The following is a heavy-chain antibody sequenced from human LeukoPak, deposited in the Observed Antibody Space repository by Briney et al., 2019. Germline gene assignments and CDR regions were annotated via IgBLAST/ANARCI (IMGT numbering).Heavy chain of an antibody. CDR1: GFTFSSYA. CDR2: ISGSGGST. CDR3: TKAPRNCCTGAFCYPFDH. D-gene: IGHD2-8*02. J-gene: IGHJ4*02. Sequence: GGSLRLSCAASGFTFSSYAMSWVRQAPGKGLEWVSAISGSGGSTYHADSVKGRFTVSRDNSRNTLYLQMNSLRVEDTAIYYCTKAPRNCCTGAFCYPFDHWGQGTLVTVSS. V-gene: IGHV3-23*01.